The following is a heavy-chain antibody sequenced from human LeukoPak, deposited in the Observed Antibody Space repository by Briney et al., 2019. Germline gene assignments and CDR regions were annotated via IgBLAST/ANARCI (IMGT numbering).Heavy chain of an antibody. Sequence: PSETLSLTCAVYGGSFSGYYWSWIRQPPGKGLEWIGYIYYSGSTYYNPSLKSRVTISVDTSKNQFSLKLSSVTAADTAVYYCARDLLGSRRAFDIWGQGTMVTVSS. CDR1: GGSFSGYY. D-gene: IGHD7-27*01. CDR3: ARDLLGSRRAFDI. J-gene: IGHJ3*02. V-gene: IGHV4-30-4*01. CDR2: IYYSGST.